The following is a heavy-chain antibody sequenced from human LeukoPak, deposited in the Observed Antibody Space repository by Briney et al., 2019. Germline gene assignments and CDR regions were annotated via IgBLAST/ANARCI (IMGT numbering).Heavy chain of an antibody. J-gene: IGHJ4*02. V-gene: IGHV3-7*01. CDR2: INQDGSEK. CDR1: GFTFSSYW. CDR3: ARVGGGDGSGWSTTDY. Sequence: QPRGSLRLSCVASGFTFSSYWMSWVRQAPGKGLEWVANINQDGSEKYDVDSAKGRFTISRDNAKNSLYLQMNSLRVEDTAMYYCARVGGGDGSGWSTTDYWGQGTLVTVSS. D-gene: IGHD6-19*01.